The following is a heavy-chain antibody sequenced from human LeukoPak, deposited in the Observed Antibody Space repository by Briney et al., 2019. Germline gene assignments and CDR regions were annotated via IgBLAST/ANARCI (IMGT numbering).Heavy chain of an antibody. J-gene: IGHJ4*02. V-gene: IGHV3-30-3*01. CDR3: ARVPQPYCGGNCTNFDY. CDR1: GFTFSSYA. D-gene: IGHD2-21*02. CDR2: ISYDGSNK. Sequence: PGRSLRLSCSASGFTFSSYAMHWVRQAPGKGLEWVAVISYDGSNKYYADSVKGRFTISRDNSKNTLYLQMNSLRANDTAVYYCARVPQPYCGGNCTNFDYWGQGILVTVSS.